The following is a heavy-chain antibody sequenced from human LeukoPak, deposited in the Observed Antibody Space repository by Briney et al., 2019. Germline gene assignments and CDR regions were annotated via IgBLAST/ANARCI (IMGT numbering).Heavy chain of an antibody. D-gene: IGHD3-22*01. Sequence: GASVKVSCKASGYTFTSYGISWARQAPGQGLEWMGWISAYNGNTNYAQKLQGRVTMTTDTSTSTAYMELRSLRSDDTAVYYCARGRKKDYDSSGYYDYWGQGTLVTVSS. V-gene: IGHV1-18*01. J-gene: IGHJ4*02. CDR3: ARGRKKDYDSSGYYDY. CDR1: GYTFTSYG. CDR2: ISAYNGNT.